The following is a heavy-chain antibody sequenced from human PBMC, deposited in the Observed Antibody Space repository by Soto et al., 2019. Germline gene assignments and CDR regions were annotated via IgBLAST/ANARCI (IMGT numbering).Heavy chain of an antibody. CDR3: AKDSTRGVTSTFEY. V-gene: IGHV3-23*01. Sequence: EVQLLESGGGLVQPGGSLRLSCAASGFTFRSYAMSWVRQAPGKGLEWVSGISGSGGNTNYADSVKGRFIISRDSSKITLYLQGNSLRAEDTAVYYCAKDSTRGVTSTFEYRGQGTLVTVSS. CDR2: ISGSGGNT. J-gene: IGHJ4*02. D-gene: IGHD2-21*02. CDR1: GFTFRSYA.